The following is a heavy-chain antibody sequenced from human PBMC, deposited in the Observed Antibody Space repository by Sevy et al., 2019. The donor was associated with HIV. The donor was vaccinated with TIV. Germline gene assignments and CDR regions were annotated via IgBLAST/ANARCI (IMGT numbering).Heavy chain of an antibody. CDR1: GFSFSSYS. D-gene: IGHD3-22*01. Sequence: GGSLRLSCVTSGFSFSSYSMNWVRQAPGKGLEWVSYISSSSGTIRYADSVKGRLTISRDNAKNSLFLQMNSLRAEDTAVYYCARDLTYYDSSGYAYWGQGTLVTVS. V-gene: IGHV3-48*01. CDR2: ISSSSGTI. J-gene: IGHJ4*02. CDR3: ARDLTYYDSSGYAY.